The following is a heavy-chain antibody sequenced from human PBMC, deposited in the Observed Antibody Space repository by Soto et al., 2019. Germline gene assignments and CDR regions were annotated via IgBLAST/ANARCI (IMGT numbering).Heavy chain of an antibody. CDR2: IYYSGST. Sequence: KASETLSLTCTVSGGSISSSSYYWGWIRQPPGKGLEWIGSIYYSGSTYYNPSLKSRVTISVDTSKNQFSLKLSSVTAADTAVYYCARIYYDYVWGSYRQYYFDYWGQGTLVTVSS. V-gene: IGHV4-39*01. J-gene: IGHJ4*02. CDR3: ARIYYDYVWGSYRQYYFDY. D-gene: IGHD3-16*02. CDR1: GGSISSSSYY.